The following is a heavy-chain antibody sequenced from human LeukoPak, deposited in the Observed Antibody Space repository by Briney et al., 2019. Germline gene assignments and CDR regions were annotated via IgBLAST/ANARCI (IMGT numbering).Heavy chain of an antibody. CDR1: GFTFSSYA. CDR2: ISYDGSNK. J-gene: IGHJ4*02. Sequence: GGSLRLSCAASGFTFSSYAMHWVRQAPGKGLEWVAVISYDGSNKYYADSVKGRFTISRDNSKNTLYLQMNSLRAEDTAVYYCAKDRAMTLYYFDYWGQGTLVTVSS. V-gene: IGHV3-30*04. CDR3: AKDRAMTLYYFDY.